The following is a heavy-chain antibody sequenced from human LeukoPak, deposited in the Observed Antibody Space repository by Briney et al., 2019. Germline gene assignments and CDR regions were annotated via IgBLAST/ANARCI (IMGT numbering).Heavy chain of an antibody. Sequence: GASVKVSCKASGGTFSSYGISWVRQAPGQGLEWMGWISAYNGNTNYAQKLQGRVTMTTDTSTSTAHMELRSLRTDDTAVYYCARDLTAGGDGQGYWGQGTLVTVSS. J-gene: IGHJ4*02. CDR2: ISAYNGNT. D-gene: IGHD2-21*01. CDR3: ARDLTAGGDGQGY. V-gene: IGHV1-18*01. CDR1: GGTFSSYG.